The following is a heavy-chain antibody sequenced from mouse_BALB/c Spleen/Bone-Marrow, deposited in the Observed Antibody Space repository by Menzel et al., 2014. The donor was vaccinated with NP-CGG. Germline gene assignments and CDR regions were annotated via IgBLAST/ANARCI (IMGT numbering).Heavy chain of an antibody. CDR2: MYPGDGDT. V-gene: IGHV1-80*01. CDR3: AGSGPRRVGYAKDY. Sequence: VKLMESGAELVRPGSSVKISCKASGYAFSSYWMNWVKQRPGQGLERIGQMYPGDGDTNYNGKFKGKASLTADKSSNAAYLKLSSLTSEDCAIYFYAGSGPRRVGYAKDYWGQGTSVTVSS. CDR1: GYAFSSYW. J-gene: IGHJ4*01.